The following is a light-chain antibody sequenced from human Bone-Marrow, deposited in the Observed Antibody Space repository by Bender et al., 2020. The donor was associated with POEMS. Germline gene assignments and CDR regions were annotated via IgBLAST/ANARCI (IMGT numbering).Light chain of an antibody. CDR2: GNN. CDR1: YSNVGTPYD. J-gene: IGLJ3*02. V-gene: IGLV1-40*01. Sequence: QSVLTQPPSVSGAPGQRVTIACTGSYSNVGTPYDVHWYQQSPGTAPKLLIYGNNHRPSGVPDRFSGSKSGTSASLAITGLQAEDEADYYCQSYDNSLGGWVFGGGTKLTVL. CDR3: QSYDNSLGGWV.